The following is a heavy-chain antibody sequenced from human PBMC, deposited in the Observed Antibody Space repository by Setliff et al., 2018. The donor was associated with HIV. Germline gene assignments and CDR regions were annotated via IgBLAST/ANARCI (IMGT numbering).Heavy chain of an antibody. CDR3: ARDIWAYGLMGS. CDR2: IYYSGST. J-gene: IGHJ5*02. CDR1: GGSISSHY. V-gene: IGHV4-59*11. D-gene: IGHD4-17*01. Sequence: SSETLSLTCTVSGGSISSHYWSWIRQPPGKGLEWIGYIYYSGSTNYNPSLKSRVTISVDASKNQFSLTLTSVTATDTAVYYCARDIWAYGLMGSWGQGTLVTVSS.